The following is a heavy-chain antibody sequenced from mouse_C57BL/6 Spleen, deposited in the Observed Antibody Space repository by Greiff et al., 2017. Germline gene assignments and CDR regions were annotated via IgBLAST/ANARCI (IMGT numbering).Heavy chain of an antibody. D-gene: IGHD1-1*01. Sequence: EVKVVESGGDLVKPGGSLKLSCAASGFTFSSYGMSWVRQTPDKRLEWVATISSGGSYTYYPDSVKGRFTISRDNAKNTLYLQMSSLKSEDTAMYYCARPLYDYAMDYWGQGTSVTVSS. CDR3: ARPLYDYAMDY. J-gene: IGHJ4*01. CDR1: GFTFSSYG. CDR2: ISSGGSYT. V-gene: IGHV5-6*01.